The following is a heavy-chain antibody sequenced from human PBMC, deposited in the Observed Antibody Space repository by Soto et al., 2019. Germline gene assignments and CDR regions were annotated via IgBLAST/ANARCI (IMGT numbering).Heavy chain of an antibody. Sequence: ASVKVSCKASGYTFTSYDINWVRQATGQGLEWMGWMNPNSGNTGYAQKFQGRVTMTRNTSISTAYMELSSLRSEDTAVYYCARGRGYCSGGSCYPPPSSYNWFAPCGQGTLVTGSS. CDR2: MNPNSGNT. CDR1: GYTFTSYD. J-gene: IGHJ5*02. D-gene: IGHD2-15*01. V-gene: IGHV1-8*01. CDR3: ARGRGYCSGGSCYPPPSSYNWFAP.